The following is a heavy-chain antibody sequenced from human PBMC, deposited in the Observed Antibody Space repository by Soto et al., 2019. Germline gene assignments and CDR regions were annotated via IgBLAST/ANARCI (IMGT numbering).Heavy chain of an antibody. CDR1: GFTFSDYT. CDR3: AKDGTHLWSKQYYFDS. Sequence: QVQLGESGGGVVQPGRSLRLSCSAAGFTFSDYTMHWVRQAPGRGLEWVAIILYDESDQYYSDSVKGRFTISRDNSKNTLYLQMHSLTTEDTAVYYCAKDGTHLWSKQYYFDSWGQGALVTVSS. J-gene: IGHJ4*02. D-gene: IGHD1-26*01. V-gene: IGHV3-30*18. CDR2: ILYDESDQ.